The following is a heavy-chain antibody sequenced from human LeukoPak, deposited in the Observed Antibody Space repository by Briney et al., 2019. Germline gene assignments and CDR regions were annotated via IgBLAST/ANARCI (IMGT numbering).Heavy chain of an antibody. CDR2: IYHSGST. J-gene: IGHJ4*02. CDR3: ARGGGGYGSGSYWLDC. D-gene: IGHD3-10*01. V-gene: IGHV4-4*02. Sequence: PSGTLSLTCAVSGGSVSSSNWWSWVRRPPGKGLEWIGEIYHSGSTNSNPSLRSRVAISVDKSKNQFSLNLSSVTAADTAVYFCARGGGGYGSGSYWLDCWGQGTLVTVSS. CDR1: GGSVSSSNW.